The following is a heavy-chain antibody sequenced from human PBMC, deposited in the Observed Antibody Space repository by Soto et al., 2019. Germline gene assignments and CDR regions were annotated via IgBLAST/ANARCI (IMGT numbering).Heavy chain of an antibody. CDR3: ARGGEPLGYYGLDV. CDR2: MYYTGVT. V-gene: IGHV4-61*08. CDR1: GGSVRSGDHF. J-gene: IGHJ6*02. Sequence: PSETLSLTCSVSGGSVRSGDHFWNWIRQPPGRGLEWLGYMYYTGVTNYNPSLKSRVSMSVDTSKNQFSLKLTSLTAADTAVYYCARGGEPLGYYGLDVWGQGTTVNVS. D-gene: IGHD3-10*01.